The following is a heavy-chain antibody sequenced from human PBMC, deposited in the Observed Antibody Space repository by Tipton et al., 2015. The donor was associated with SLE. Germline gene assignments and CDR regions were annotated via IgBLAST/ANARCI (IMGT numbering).Heavy chain of an antibody. V-gene: IGHV1-8*01. Sequence: QLVQSGPEVKKPGASVKVSCKASGNTFTTYDINWVRQATGQGLEWMGWMNPNSGNTGYAQKFQGRVAMTRNTSISTAYMELSSLTSEDTAVYFCATLAVTGQDYWGQGTLVTVSS. D-gene: IGHD6-19*01. CDR2: MNPNSGNT. CDR1: GNTFTTYD. J-gene: IGHJ4*02. CDR3: ATLAVTGQDY.